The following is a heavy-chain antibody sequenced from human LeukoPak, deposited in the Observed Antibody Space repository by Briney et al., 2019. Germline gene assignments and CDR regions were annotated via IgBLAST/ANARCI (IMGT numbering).Heavy chain of an antibody. CDR3: ARDLSWSFDY. CDR1: GFTFSTFS. V-gene: IGHV3-48*01. J-gene: IGHJ4*02. CDR2: RSNDII. Sequence: GGSLRLSCAASGFTFSTFSMNWIRQAPGKGLEWISYRSNDIIRYAYAVKGRFIISRDNAKNTLYLQMKSLRAEDTAVYYCARDLSWSFDYWGQGTLVTVSS. D-gene: IGHD3-10*01.